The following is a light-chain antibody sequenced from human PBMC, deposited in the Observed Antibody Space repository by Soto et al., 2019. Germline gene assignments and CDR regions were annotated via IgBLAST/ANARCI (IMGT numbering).Light chain of an antibody. J-gene: IGKJ1*01. Sequence: EIVLTQSPGTLSLSPGERATLSCRASHTISSSYLAWYQQKPGQAPMLLMYGISTRAPGIPERFSGSRSGTHFTLTTTRLEPEDFAVYYCQQYVTSSPRTFGQGTKVEIK. CDR3: QQYVTSSPRT. V-gene: IGKV3-20*01. CDR1: HTISSSY. CDR2: GIS.